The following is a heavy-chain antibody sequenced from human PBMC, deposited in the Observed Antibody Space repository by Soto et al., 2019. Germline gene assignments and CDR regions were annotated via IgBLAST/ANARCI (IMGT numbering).Heavy chain of an antibody. CDR2: INPNSGNT. J-gene: IGHJ5*02. CDR1: GYTFTGYY. CDR3: ARGHRRRFDP. Sequence: GASVKVSCKASGYTFTGYYMHWVRQAPGQGLEWMGWINPNSGNTGYAQKFQGRVTMTRNTSISTAYMELSSLRSEDTAVYYCARGHRRRFDPWGQGTLVTVSS. V-gene: IGHV1-8*02.